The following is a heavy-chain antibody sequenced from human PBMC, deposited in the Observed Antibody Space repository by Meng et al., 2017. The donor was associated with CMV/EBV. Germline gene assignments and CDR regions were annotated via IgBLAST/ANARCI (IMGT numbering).Heavy chain of an antibody. CDR2: IYTSGST. CDR1: GGSISSYY. J-gene: IGHJ4*02. Sequence: VHLQESCPGLVKPSETRSLTCTVSGGSISSYYWSWIRKPAWKGLEWIGRIYTSGSTNYNPSLKSRVTMSVDTSKNQFSLKLSSVTAADTAVYYCARGPEVDYGDYVGLDYWGQGTLVTVSS. D-gene: IGHD4-17*01. V-gene: IGHV4-4*07. CDR3: ARGPEVDYGDYVGLDY.